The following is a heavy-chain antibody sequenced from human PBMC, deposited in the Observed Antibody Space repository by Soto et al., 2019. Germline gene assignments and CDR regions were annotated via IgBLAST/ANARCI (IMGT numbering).Heavy chain of an antibody. CDR1: GFTFSSYS. J-gene: IGHJ4*02. CDR3: ASPAPRYGSGWPNDY. CDR2: ISSSSSTI. Sequence: GGSLRLSCAASGFTFSSYSMNWVRQAPGKGLEWVSYISSSSSTIYYADSVKGRFTISRDNAKNSLYLQMNSLRAEDTAVYYCASPAPRYGSGWPNDYWGQGTLVTVSS. V-gene: IGHV3-48*01. D-gene: IGHD6-19*01.